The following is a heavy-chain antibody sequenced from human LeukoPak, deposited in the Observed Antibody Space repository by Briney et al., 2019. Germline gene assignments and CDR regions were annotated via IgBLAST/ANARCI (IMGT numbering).Heavy chain of an antibody. CDR2: ISGSGGST. Sequence: GGSLRLSCAASGFTFSSYATSWVRQAPGKGLEWVSAISGSGGSTYYADSVKGRFTISRDNSKNTLYLQMNSLRAEDTAVYYCAKDFSRIAAADPFDYWGQGTLVTVSS. V-gene: IGHV3-23*01. CDR1: GFTFSSYA. D-gene: IGHD6-13*01. CDR3: AKDFSRIAAADPFDY. J-gene: IGHJ4*02.